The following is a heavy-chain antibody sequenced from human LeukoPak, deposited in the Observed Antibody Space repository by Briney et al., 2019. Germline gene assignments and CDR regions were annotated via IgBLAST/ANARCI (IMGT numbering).Heavy chain of an antibody. CDR1: GFTFSSYA. D-gene: IGHD6-13*01. CDR2: ISYEGSNK. Sequence: GGSLRLSCAASGFTFSSYAMHWVRQAPGKGLEWGAVISYEGSNKYYTDSVKARFTISRDNSKNTLYLQMNSLRAEDTAVYYCARAGIPAAGTRWFDPWGQGTLVTVSS. CDR3: ARAGIPAAGTRWFDP. V-gene: IGHV3-30*04. J-gene: IGHJ5*02.